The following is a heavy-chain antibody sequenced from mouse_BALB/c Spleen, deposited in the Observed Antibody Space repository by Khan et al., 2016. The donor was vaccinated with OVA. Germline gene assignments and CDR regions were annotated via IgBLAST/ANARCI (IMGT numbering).Heavy chain of an antibody. CDR2: ISYDGGN. J-gene: IGHJ1*01. V-gene: IGHV3-6*02. CDR3: TRGGAVIPYWYFDV. Sequence: EVQLQESRPGLVKPSQSLSLTCSVTGHSITSGYRWNWIRQFPGNKLEWMGYISYDGGNHYNPSLKNRLSITRDPSKNQFFLKLNSVTTEDTATYYCTRGGAVIPYWYFDVWGAGTTVTVSS. CDR1: GHSITSGYR. D-gene: IGHD3-3*01.